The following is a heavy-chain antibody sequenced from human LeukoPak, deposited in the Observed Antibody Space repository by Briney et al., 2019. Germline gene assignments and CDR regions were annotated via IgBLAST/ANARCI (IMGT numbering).Heavy chain of an antibody. Sequence: GGSLRLSCAASGFTFDDYAMHWVRQAPGKGLEWVSGISWNSGSIGYADSVKGRFTISRDNAKNSLYLQMNSLRAEDTALYYCAKDAHYGSGSYLDPWGQGTLVTVSS. CDR3: AKDAHYGSGSYLDP. V-gene: IGHV3-9*01. J-gene: IGHJ5*02. D-gene: IGHD3-10*01. CDR1: GFTFDDYA. CDR2: ISWNSGSI.